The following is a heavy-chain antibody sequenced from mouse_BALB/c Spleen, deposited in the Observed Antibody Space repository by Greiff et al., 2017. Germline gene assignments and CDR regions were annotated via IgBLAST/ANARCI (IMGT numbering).Heavy chain of an antibody. CDR3: AREEVGYDGRGCAMDY. J-gene: IGHJ4*01. V-gene: IGHV1-7*01. CDR1: GYTLTSYW. CDR2: INPSTGYT. D-gene: IGHD2-14*01. Sequence: QVQLQQSGAELAKPGASVKMSCTASGYTLTSYWMHWVKQRPGQGLEWIGYINPSTGYTEYNQKFKDLATLTADKSSSTAYMQLSSLTSEDSAVYYCAREEVGYDGRGCAMDYWGQGTSVTVSS.